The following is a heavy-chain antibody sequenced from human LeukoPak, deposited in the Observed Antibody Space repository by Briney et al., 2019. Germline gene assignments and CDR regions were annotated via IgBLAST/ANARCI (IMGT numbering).Heavy chain of an antibody. D-gene: IGHD3-10*01. CDR3: VRAGYYYGSGSYFERWGMDV. CDR2: ISTSGGTV. Sequence: GGSLRLSCAVSGFTFSDYYMDWIRQAPGKGLEWVSYISTSGGTVYYADSVMGRFTISRDNAKNSLYLQMNSLRAEDTAVYYCVRAGYYYGSGSYFERWGMDVWGQGTTVTVSS. J-gene: IGHJ6*02. V-gene: IGHV3-11*01. CDR1: GFTFSDYY.